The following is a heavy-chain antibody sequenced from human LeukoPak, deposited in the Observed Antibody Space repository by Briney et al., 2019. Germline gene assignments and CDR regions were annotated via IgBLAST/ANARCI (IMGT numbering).Heavy chain of an antibody. Sequence: PSETLSLTCAVSGGSISSGGYYWGWIRQPPGKGLEWIGSIYYSGSTYYNPSLKSRVTISVDTSKNQFSLKLSSVTAADTAVYYCARAVAGNRRYYYMDVWGKGTTVTVSS. J-gene: IGHJ6*03. CDR1: GGSISSGGYY. CDR3: ARAVAGNRRYYYMDV. V-gene: IGHV4-39*07. CDR2: IYYSGST. D-gene: IGHD6-19*01.